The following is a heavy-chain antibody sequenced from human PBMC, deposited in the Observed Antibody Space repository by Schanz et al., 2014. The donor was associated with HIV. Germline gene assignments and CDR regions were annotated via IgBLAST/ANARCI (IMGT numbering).Heavy chain of an antibody. J-gene: IGHJ4*02. V-gene: IGHV1-18*01. CDR3: ARGRSGYCSGGSCPYGRYYFDY. CDR2: ISGKNGET. D-gene: IGHD2-15*01. Sequence: QVQLVQSGTEVAQPGASVKVSCKASGYTFSRSAISWVRQAPGQGLEWMGWISGKNGETNYAQNFQGRVTMTTDTSASTTYMELTSLRSDDTAMYYCARGRSGYCSGGSCPYGRYYFDYWGQGTLVTVSS. CDR1: GYTFSRSA.